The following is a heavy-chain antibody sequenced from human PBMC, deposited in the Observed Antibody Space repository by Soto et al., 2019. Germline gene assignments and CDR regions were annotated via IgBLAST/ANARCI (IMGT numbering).Heavy chain of an antibody. CDR3: VGGQSAAFTYYFDY. CDR2: IYHTGST. D-gene: IGHD2-15*01. Sequence: SETLSLTCTVSSCSISDYYWSWIRQPPGKGLEWIGDIYHTGSTYYNPSLKSRVTISVDRSKNQFSLKLSSVTAADTAVYYCVGGQSAAFTYYFDYWCQGTLVSVYS. V-gene: IGHV4-30-2*01. J-gene: IGHJ4*02. CDR1: SCSISDYY.